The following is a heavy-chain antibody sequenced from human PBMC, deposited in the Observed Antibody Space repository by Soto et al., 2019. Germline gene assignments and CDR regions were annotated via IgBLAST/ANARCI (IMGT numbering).Heavy chain of an antibody. CDR1: GVPFKRYA. CDR2: ISGIGGST. J-gene: IGHJ6*01. Sequence: RGGSMRISRASWGVPFKRYAVGLVLTTPGKGLEWVSAISGIGGSTYYSASVKGRFTISRDNSKNTLYLQMNSLRAEDTAVYYCAKRFDKYYYDSSGPSMDVWGQATSVTVSS. D-gene: IGHD3-22*01. CDR3: AKRFDKYYYDSSGPSMDV. V-gene: IGHV3-23*01.